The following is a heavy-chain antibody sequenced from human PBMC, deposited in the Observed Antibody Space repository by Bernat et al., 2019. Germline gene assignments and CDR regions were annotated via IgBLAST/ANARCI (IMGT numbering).Heavy chain of an antibody. V-gene: IGHV3-23*01. J-gene: IGHJ5*02. Sequence: EVQLLQSGGGLVQPGGSLRLSCAASGFTFSGYAMSWVRQAPGKGLEWVSAISGSGGSTYYADSVKGRFTVSRDNSKNTLYLQVNSLRAEDTAVYYCAKPVVPAADWGGLFDPWGQGTLVIVSS. CDR1: GFTFSGYA. CDR3: AKPVVPAADWGGLFDP. CDR2: ISGSGGST. D-gene: IGHD2-2*01.